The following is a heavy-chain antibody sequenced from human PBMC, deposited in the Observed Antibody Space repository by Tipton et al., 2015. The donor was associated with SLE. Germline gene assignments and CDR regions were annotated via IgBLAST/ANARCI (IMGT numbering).Heavy chain of an antibody. CDR2: IYYTGST. J-gene: IGHJ4*02. V-gene: IGHV4-31*03. D-gene: IGHD3-10*01. Sequence: TLSLTCTVSEGSISSGGYYWSWIRQHPGKGLEWIGYIYYTGSTYYNPSLKSRVAMSVDTPKNQFSLGLSSVTAADTGMYYCARDLAGVKDYWGQGTLVTVSS. CDR1: EGSISSGGYY. CDR3: ARDLAGVKDY.